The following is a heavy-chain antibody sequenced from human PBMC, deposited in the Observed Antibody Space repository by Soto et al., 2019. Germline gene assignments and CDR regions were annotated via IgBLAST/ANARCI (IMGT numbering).Heavy chain of an antibody. J-gene: IGHJ6*02. Sequence: QVQLQQWGAGLLKPSETLSLTCAVNGGSFNDYYWAWIRQTPGKGLEWIGEIYHSGNTYYNPSLESRVIMSVDTSKKQFSLRLNSVTAADTAMYYCARVRRGFNRESWSYWYNGMDLWGHATTVTVS. D-gene: IGHD3-16*01. CDR3: ARVRRGFNRESWSYWYNGMDL. CDR2: IYHSGNT. V-gene: IGHV4-34*02. CDR1: GGSFNDYY.